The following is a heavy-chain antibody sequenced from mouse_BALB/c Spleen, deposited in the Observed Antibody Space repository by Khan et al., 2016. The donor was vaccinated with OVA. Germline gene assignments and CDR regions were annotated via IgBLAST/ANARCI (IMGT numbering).Heavy chain of an antibody. CDR1: GDTFRNYG. V-gene: IGHV9-3-1*01. Sequence: QIQLVQSGPELKKPGETVKISCKASGDTFRNYGMNWVKQAPGKGLKWMGWINTYTGEPTYADDFKGRFALSLETSASTAYLQINNLKNEDTSTYFCARPPYFAYVMVYWGQGTSVTVSS. CDR2: INTYTGEP. CDR3: ARPPYFAYVMVY. J-gene: IGHJ4*01. D-gene: IGHD2-10*01.